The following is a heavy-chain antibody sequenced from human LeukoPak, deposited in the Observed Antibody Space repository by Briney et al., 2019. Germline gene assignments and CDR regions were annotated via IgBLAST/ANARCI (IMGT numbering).Heavy chain of an antibody. D-gene: IGHD6-13*01. J-gene: IGHJ4*02. CDR2: ISSDGRDK. CDR3: AKDESMAAAAYYFGY. CDR1: GFTFNAYG. V-gene: IGHV3-30*18. Sequence: GRSQRLSCAASGFTFNAYGMHWVRQAPGKGLEWVAVISSDGRDKKSADSAKGRFTISRDNSKNMVYLQMNSLRPEDTAVYYCAKDESMAAAAYYFGYWGQGTLVTVSS.